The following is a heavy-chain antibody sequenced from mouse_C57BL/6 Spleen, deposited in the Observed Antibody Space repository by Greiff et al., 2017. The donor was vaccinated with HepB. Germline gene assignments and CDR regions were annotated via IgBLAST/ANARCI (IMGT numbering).Heavy chain of an antibody. CDR2: IYPRSGNT. CDR1: GYTFTSYW. Sequence: QVQLQQPGTELVKPGASVKLSCKASGYTFTSYWMHWVKQRPGQGLEWIGEIYPRSGNTYYNEKFKGKATLTADKSSSTAYMELRSLTSEDSAVYFCARSETHAMDYWGQGTSVTVSS. V-gene: IGHV1-81*01. J-gene: IGHJ4*01. D-gene: IGHD3-2*01. CDR3: ARSETHAMDY.